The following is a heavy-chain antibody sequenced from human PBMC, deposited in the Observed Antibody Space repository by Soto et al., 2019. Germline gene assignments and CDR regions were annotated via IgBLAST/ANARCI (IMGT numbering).Heavy chain of an antibody. V-gene: IGHV4-30-4*01. Sequence: PSETLSLTCTVSGGSINSGDYYWSWIRQSPGKGLERIAYISHTGLTDFNPSLKSRLSISEDTSKNQIYLKLNSVTAADTAVYYCASAEGIPGSTWFDPWGHGVLVTVSS. CDR1: GGSINSGDYY. CDR3: ASAEGIPGSTWFDP. D-gene: IGHD1-7*01. J-gene: IGHJ5*02. CDR2: ISHTGLT.